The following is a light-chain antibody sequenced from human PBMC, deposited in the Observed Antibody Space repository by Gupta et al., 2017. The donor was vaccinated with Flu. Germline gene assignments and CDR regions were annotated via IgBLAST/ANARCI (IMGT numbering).Light chain of an antibody. CDR3: QQDNSDSRT. CDR2: KAS. CDR1: RSVNTW. V-gene: IGKV1-5*03. J-gene: IGKJ1*01. Sequence: DIQMTQSPSTLSASIGDRVTITCRASRSVNTWLAWYQQKAGKAPNLLIYKASNLEGGVPSRFRGSGSGTEFTLTITSLQPDDFATYYCQQDNSDSRTFGQGTKVEIK.